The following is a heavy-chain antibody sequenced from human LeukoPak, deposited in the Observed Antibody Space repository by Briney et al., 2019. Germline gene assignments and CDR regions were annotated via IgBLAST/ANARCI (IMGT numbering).Heavy chain of an antibody. Sequence: GGSLRLSCAASGFTFSSYAMHWVRQAPGKGLEWVAVISYDGSNKYYADSVKGRFTISRDNSKNTLYLQMNSLRAEDTAVYYCARVPYDSSGYRPLVYMDVWGKGTTVTVSS. CDR1: GFTFSSYA. D-gene: IGHD3-22*01. CDR3: ARVPYDSSGYRPLVYMDV. J-gene: IGHJ6*03. CDR2: ISYDGSNK. V-gene: IGHV3-30-3*01.